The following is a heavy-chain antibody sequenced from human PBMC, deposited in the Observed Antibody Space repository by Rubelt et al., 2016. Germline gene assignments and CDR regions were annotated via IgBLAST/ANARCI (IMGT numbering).Heavy chain of an antibody. V-gene: IGHV3-48*03. J-gene: IGHJ4*02. CDR1: GFTFSSYE. CDR2: ISSSGSTI. Sequence: GGLVQPGGSLRLSCAASGFTFSSYEMNWVRQAPGKGLEWVSYISSSGSTIYYADSVKGRFTISRDNAKNSLYLQMNSLRAEDTAVYYCARDDDGGGWLPRRGAFDYWGEGTLVTVSS. CDR3: ARDDDGGGWLPRRGAFDY. D-gene: IGHD3-22*01.